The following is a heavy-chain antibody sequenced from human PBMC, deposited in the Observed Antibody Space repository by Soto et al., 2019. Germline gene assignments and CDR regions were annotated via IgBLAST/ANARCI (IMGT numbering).Heavy chain of an antibody. V-gene: IGHV3-49*03. CDR3: TRDSYSSSSVLYYYYYMDV. D-gene: IGHD6-6*01. Sequence: GGSLRLSCTASGFTFGDYAMSWFRQAPGKGLEWVGFIRSKAYGGTTEYAASVKGRFTISRDDSKSIAYLQMNSLKTEDTAVYYCTRDSYSSSSVLYYYYYMDVWGKGTTVTVSS. J-gene: IGHJ6*03. CDR1: GFTFGDYA. CDR2: IRSKAYGGTT.